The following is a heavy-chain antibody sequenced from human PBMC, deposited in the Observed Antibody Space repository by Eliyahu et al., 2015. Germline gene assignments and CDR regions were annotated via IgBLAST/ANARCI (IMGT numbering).Heavy chain of an antibody. CDR2: VYHTGGT. D-gene: IGHD2-15*01. CDR1: GGSISTGGLS. Sequence: QLQLRESVSGLVKPSQTLSLTCTVSGGSISTGGLSWNWIRQPPGKGLEWIGYVYHTGGTYYSESLKSRFTISIDKSKNQFSLELNSVTAADTAVYYCVRASRASAAFFFDSWGQGTPVTVSS. J-gene: IGHJ4*02. CDR3: VRASRASAAFFFDS. V-gene: IGHV4-30-2*01.